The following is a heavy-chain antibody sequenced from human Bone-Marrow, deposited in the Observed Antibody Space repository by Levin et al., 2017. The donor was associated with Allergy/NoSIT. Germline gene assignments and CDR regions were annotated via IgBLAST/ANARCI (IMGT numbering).Heavy chain of an antibody. Sequence: GASVKVSCKASGFTFATSAIQWVRQARGQRLEWIGWIIVGSDSTRYAQSFQERVTISRDMSTSTAYMELSSLSSEDTAVYFCAAELRSGSPWSYWGQGTLVTASS. CDR1: GFTFATSA. V-gene: IGHV1-58*02. J-gene: IGHJ4*02. D-gene: IGHD3-10*01. CDR2: IIVGSDST. CDR3: AAELRSGSPWSY.